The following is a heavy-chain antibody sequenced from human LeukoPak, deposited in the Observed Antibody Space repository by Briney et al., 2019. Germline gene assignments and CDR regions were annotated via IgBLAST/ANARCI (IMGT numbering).Heavy chain of an antibody. CDR2: ISSSSSYI. J-gene: IGHJ6*04. D-gene: IGHD6-19*01. V-gene: IGHV3-21*01. Sequence: GGSLRLSCAASGFTFSSYSMNWVRQAPGKGLEWVSPISSSSSYIYYADSVKGRFTISRDNAKNSLYLQMNSLRAEDTAVYYCARDLGGIAVAGTKMDVWGKGTTVTVSS. CDR1: GFTFSSYS. CDR3: ARDLGGIAVAGTKMDV.